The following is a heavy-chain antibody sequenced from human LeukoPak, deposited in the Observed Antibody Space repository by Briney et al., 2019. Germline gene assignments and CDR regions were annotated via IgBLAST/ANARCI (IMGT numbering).Heavy chain of an antibody. CDR1: GFTFSTYA. J-gene: IGHJ3*02. Sequence: GGSLRLSCAASGFTFSTYAMSWVRQAPGKGLEWVSTLSGSGDVTYYADSVKGRFTISRDNSKNTLYLQMNSLRAEDTAVYYCAKGLRYLGGPWDTFDIWGQGTMVTVSS. V-gene: IGHV3-23*01. CDR3: AKGLRYLGGPWDTFDI. CDR2: LSGSGDVT. D-gene: IGHD3-9*01.